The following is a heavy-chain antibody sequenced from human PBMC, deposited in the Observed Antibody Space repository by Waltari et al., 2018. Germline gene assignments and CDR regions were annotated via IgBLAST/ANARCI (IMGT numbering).Heavy chain of an antibody. V-gene: IGHV3-21*01. D-gene: IGHD3-10*01. Sequence: EVQLVESGGGLVKPGGSLRLSCAASGFTFSSYTMNWVLQAPGKGLGWVASISSSSRYKYHADSLKGRFTISRDNAKNLLYLQMSSLRAEDTAVYYCTRAGNYYGSGSDYWGQGTLVTVSS. CDR1: GFTFSSYT. CDR3: TRAGNYYGSGSDY. CDR2: ISSSSRYK. J-gene: IGHJ4*02.